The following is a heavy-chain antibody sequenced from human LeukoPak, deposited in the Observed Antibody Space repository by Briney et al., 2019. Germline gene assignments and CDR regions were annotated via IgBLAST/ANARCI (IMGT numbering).Heavy chain of an antibody. CDR1: GFSFRSYA. D-gene: IGHD6-13*01. Sequence: GGSLRLSCAASGFSFRSYAMHWVRQAPGKGLEWVTVIANDGRDKKYADSVRGRFTISRDNSKNTVYLQMDSLRVEDMAVYYCAKDSKITSADYYFDYWGLGTLVTVSS. J-gene: IGHJ4*02. CDR2: IANDGRDK. CDR3: AKDSKITSADYYFDY. V-gene: IGHV3-30*04.